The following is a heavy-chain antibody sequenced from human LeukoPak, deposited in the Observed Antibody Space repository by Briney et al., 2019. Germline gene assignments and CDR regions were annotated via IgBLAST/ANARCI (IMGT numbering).Heavy chain of an antibody. D-gene: IGHD2-2*01. CDR1: GGSIRSYY. V-gene: IGHV4-4*07. Sequence: SETLSLTCTVSGGSIRSYYWSWIRQPAGKGLKWIGRIYHSGSTNDNPSLKSRVTISVDTSKNQFSLKLSSVTAADTAVYYCARSRRGYQSAFDIWGQGTKVIVSS. CDR3: ARSRRGYQSAFDI. J-gene: IGHJ3*02. CDR2: IYHSGST.